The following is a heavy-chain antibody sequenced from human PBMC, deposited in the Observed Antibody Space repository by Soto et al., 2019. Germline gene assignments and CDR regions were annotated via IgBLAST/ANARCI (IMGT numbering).Heavy chain of an antibody. V-gene: IGHV4-34*01. CDR2: INHSGST. D-gene: IGHD2-15*01. J-gene: IGHJ5*02. CDR1: GGSFSGYY. CDR3: ARGPGYCSGGSCYSLSHNWFDP. Sequence: PSETLSLTCAVYGGSFSGYYWSWIRQPPGKGLEWIGEINHSGSTNYNPSLKSRVTISVDTSKNQFSLKLSSVTAADTAVYYCARGPGYCSGGSCYSLSHNWFDPWGQGTLVTVS.